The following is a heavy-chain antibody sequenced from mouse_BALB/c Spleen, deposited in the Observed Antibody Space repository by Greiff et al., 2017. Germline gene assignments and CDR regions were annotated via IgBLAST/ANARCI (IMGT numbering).Heavy chain of an antibody. CDR1: GYTFTSYW. CDR2: INPSTGYT. CDR3: ARTPLAMDY. J-gene: IGHJ4*01. V-gene: IGHV1-7*01. Sequence: VKLQQSGAELAKPGASVKMSCKASGYTFTSYWMHWVKQRPGQGLEWIGYINPSTGYTEYNQKFKDKATLTADKSSSTAYMQLSSLTSEDSAVYYCARTPLAMDYWGQGTSVTVSS.